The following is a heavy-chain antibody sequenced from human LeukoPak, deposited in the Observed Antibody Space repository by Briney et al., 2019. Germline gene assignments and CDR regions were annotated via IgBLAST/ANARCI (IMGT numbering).Heavy chain of an antibody. D-gene: IGHD6-13*01. V-gene: IGHV1-18*01. CDR3: ARAPLPGYSSSWYFEVYYYYYYGMDV. CDR2: ISAYNGNT. CDR1: GYTFTSYG. Sequence: ASVKVSCKASGYTFTSYGISWVRQAPGQGLEWMGWISAYNGNTNYAHQLQGRVTMTTDTSTSTAYMELRSLRSDDTAVYYCARAPLPGYSSSWYFEVYYYYYYGMDVWGQGTTVTVSS. J-gene: IGHJ6*02.